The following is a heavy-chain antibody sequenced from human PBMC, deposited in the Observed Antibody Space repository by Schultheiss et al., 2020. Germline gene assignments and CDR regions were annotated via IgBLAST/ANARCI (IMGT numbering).Heavy chain of an antibody. CDR1: GGSISSSSYY. V-gene: IGHV4-39*07. D-gene: IGHD4-23*01. CDR2: IYYSGST. Sequence: SETLSLTCTVSGGSISSSSYYWGWIRQPPGKGLEWIGSIYYSGSTYYNPSLKSRVTISVDTSKNQFSLKLSSVTAADTAVYYCAREDGGNSHWGQGTLVTVSS. J-gene: IGHJ4*02. CDR3: AREDGGNSH.